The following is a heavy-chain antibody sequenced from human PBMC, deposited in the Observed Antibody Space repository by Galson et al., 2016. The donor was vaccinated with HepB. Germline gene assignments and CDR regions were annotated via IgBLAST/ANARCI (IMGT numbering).Heavy chain of an antibody. CDR2: ISGSSGST. CDR1: GFTFSSYA. Sequence: SLRLSCAASGFTFSSYAMSWVRQAPGKGLEWVSGISGSSGSTYYADSVKGRFTTSRDNSKNTLYLQMNSLRAEDTAVYYCAKSITAYDFIGNYFDYWGQGTLVTVSS. J-gene: IGHJ4*02. D-gene: IGHD3-3*01. V-gene: IGHV3-23*01. CDR3: AKSITAYDFIGNYFDY.